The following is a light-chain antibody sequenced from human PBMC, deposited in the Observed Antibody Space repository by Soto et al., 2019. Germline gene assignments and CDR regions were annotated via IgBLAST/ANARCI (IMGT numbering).Light chain of an antibody. CDR2: WAS. V-gene: IGKV4-1*01. CDR3: QQYYTTPWT. Sequence: DIVMTQSPDSLAVSLGERATINCKSSQGVLSSANNRNYLAWYQQKPGQPPKLLIFWASTRKSGVPDRFSGSGSGTDFTLTISSLQAEDVAVYSCQQYYTTPWTFGQGTKLEIK. CDR1: QGVLSSANNRNY. J-gene: IGKJ1*01.